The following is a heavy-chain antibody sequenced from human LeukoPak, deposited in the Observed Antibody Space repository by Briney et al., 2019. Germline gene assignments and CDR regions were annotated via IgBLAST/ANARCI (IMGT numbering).Heavy chain of an antibody. CDR2: INPNSGGT. Sequence: ASVKVSCKASGYTFTGYYMHWVRQAPGQGLEWMGWINPNSGGTNYAQKFQGRVTMTRDTSISTAYMELSRLRSDDTAVYYCARGLHYYDSSGYCSKPELIDYWGQGTLVTVSS. CDR1: GYTFTGYY. CDR3: ARGLHYYDSSGYCSKPELIDY. V-gene: IGHV1-2*02. D-gene: IGHD3-22*01. J-gene: IGHJ4*02.